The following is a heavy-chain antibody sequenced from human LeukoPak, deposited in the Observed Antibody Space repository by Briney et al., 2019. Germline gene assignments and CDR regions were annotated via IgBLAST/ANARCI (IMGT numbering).Heavy chain of an antibody. J-gene: IGHJ4*02. CDR1: GYTFIGYF. V-gene: IGHV1-2*02. CDR3: ARRISDILTGYYFDY. CDR2: INPSSGGT. Sequence: GASVKVSCKASGYTFIGYFMHWVRQAPGQGLEWMGWINPSSGGTNYAQKFQGRVTMTRDTSISTAYMELNRLRSDDTAVYYCARRISDILTGYYFDYWGQGTLVTVSS. D-gene: IGHD3-9*01.